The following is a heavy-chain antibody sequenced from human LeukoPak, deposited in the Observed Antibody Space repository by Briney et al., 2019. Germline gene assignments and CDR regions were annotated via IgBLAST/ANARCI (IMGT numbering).Heavy chain of an antibody. V-gene: IGHV3-23*01. CDR2: VSGTGFNT. CDR1: GFTFSNYA. Sequence: PGGSLRLSCAASGFTFSNYAVSWVRQAPGKGLEWVSTVSGTGFNTYYADSVKGRFTISRDNSKNTLYLQMNSLRAEDTAVYYCAKRDSSGSNDYWGQGTLVTVSS. CDR3: AKRDSSGSNDY. D-gene: IGHD3-22*01. J-gene: IGHJ4*02.